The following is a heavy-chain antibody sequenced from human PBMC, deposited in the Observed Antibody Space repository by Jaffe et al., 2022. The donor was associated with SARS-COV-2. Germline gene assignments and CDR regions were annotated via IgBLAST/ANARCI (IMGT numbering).Heavy chain of an antibody. J-gene: IGHJ3*02. CDR3: AGPPVTYCGGDCYFDAFDI. Sequence: EVQLVESGGGLVQPGGSLKLSCAASGFTFSGSAMHWVRQASGKGLEWVGRIRSKANNYATTYAASVKGRFTISREDSKNTAYLQMNSLKTEDTAVYYCAGPPVTYCGGDCYFDAFDIWGQGTMVTVSS. D-gene: IGHD2-21*02. CDR1: GFTFSGSA. CDR2: IRSKANNYAT. V-gene: IGHV3-73*01.